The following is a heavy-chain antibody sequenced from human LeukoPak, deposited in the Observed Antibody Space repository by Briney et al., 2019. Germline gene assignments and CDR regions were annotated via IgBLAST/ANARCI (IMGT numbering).Heavy chain of an antibody. D-gene: IGHD2/OR15-2a*01. Sequence: ASVKVSRKASGYTFTSYGISWVRQAPGQGLEWMGWISAYNGNTNYAQKLQGRVTMTTDTSTSTAYMELRSLRSDDAAVYYCAREDQRTFAFDIWGQGTMVTVSS. CDR2: ISAYNGNT. CDR1: GYTFTSYG. V-gene: IGHV1-18*01. CDR3: AREDQRTFAFDI. J-gene: IGHJ3*02.